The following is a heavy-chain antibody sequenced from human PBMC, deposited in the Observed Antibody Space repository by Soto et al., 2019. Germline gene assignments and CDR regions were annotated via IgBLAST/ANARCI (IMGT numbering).Heavy chain of an antibody. J-gene: IGHJ6*02. V-gene: IGHV4-4*07. CDR1: GASVNTYS. D-gene: IGHD3-10*01. Sequence: QVQLQESGPGLVKPSETLSLTCTVSGASVNTYSWSWIRQPAGKGLEWIGRIYTSASTNYSPSLKGRLTLPVDTSKNQVSLKLTSVTAADTAIYYCAKDREEGYNFYYGMDVWGQGATVTVSS. CDR3: AKDREEGYNFYYGMDV. CDR2: IYTSAST.